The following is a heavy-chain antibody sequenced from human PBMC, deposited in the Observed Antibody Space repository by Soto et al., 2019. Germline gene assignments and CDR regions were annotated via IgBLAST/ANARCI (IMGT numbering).Heavy chain of an antibody. D-gene: IGHD3-22*01. CDR2: ISSSSSYI. CDR3: ARGPSQWGSSRYYHLAY. CDR1: GFTFSSYS. J-gene: IGHJ1*01. Sequence: PGGSLRLSCAASGFTFSSYSMNWVRQAPGKGLEWVSSISSSSSYIYYADSVKGRFTISRDNAKNSLYLQMNSLRAEDTAVYYCARGPSQWGSSRYYHLAYWGQGSLVTGSS. V-gene: IGHV3-21*01.